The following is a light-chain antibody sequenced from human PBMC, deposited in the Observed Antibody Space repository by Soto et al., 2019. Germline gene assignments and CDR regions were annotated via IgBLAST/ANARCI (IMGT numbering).Light chain of an antibody. V-gene: IGLV2-14*01. J-gene: IGLJ2*01. Sequence: QSALTQPASVSGSPGQSITISCTGTSRDVGGYKYVSWYQQHPGKAPKLIIYEVSNRPSGVANRFSGSKSVNTASLTISGRQAEDEADYYCTSYRGSSTLVFGGGTKLTFL. CDR3: TSYRGSSTLV. CDR2: EVS. CDR1: SRDVGGYKY.